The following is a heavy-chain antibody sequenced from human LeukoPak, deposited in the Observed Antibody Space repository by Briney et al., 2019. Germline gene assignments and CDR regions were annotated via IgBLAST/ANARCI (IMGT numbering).Heavy chain of an antibody. J-gene: IGHJ4*02. D-gene: IGHD2-2*01. CDR2: ISGSGGST. Sequence: PGGSLRLSCAASGFTFSSYAMSWVRQAPGKGLEWVSAISGSGGSTYYADSVKGRFTISRGNSKNTLYLQMNSLRAEDTAVYYCAKGGRYCSSTSCRDFDYWGQGTLVTVSS. CDR1: GFTFSSYA. CDR3: AKGGRYCSSTSCRDFDY. V-gene: IGHV3-23*01.